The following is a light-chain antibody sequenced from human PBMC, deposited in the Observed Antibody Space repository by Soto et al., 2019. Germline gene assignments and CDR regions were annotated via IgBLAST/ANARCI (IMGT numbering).Light chain of an antibody. J-gene: IGLJ1*01. V-gene: IGLV2-14*01. CDR3: SSYTIDSAYV. Sequence: QSALTRPASVSGSPGQWIAISCTGTSSDFGLYDYVSWYQQHPGKAPQLMIYAVSNRPSAVSNRFSASKSGNTAPLLISGLQAEDEADYYCSSYTIDSAYVFGSGTKVTVL. CDR1: SSDFGLYDY. CDR2: AVS.